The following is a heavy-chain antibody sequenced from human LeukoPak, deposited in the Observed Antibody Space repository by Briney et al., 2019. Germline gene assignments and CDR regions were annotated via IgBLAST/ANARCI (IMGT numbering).Heavy chain of an antibody. CDR1: GVSISSYY. J-gene: IGHJ4*02. V-gene: IGHV4-59*01. D-gene: IGHD2-2*01. CDR2: IYYRGRT. Sequence: PSETLSLTCTVSGVSISSYYWIWIRQPPGKGLEWIGYIYYRGRTNYNPSLKSRVTISVDTSKNQFSLKLSSVTAADTAVYYCARVLGCSTTSCYAAYIDSWGQGTLVTVSS. CDR3: ARVLGCSTTSCYAAYIDS.